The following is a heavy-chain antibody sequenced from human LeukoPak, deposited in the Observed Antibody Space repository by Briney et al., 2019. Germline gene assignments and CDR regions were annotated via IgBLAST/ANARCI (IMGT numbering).Heavy chain of an antibody. D-gene: IGHD6-19*01. V-gene: IGHV6-1*01. CDR2: TYYRSKWYD. CDR3: AIYVYSSGSLDY. J-gene: IGHJ4*02. CDR1: RDCLSSNSAA. Sequence: SQTLSLTCANPRDCLSSNSAAWNSIRQSPSRGLEWLGRTYYRSKWYDDYSLSVKSRITINPDTSKNQFSLQLNSVTPEATSEYDCAIYVYSSGSLDYWGQGTLVTVSS.